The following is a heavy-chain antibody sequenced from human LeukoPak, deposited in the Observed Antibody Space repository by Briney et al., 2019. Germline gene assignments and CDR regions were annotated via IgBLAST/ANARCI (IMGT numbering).Heavy chain of an antibody. CDR2: ISGSGGST. D-gene: IGHD5-12*01. CDR3: AREGEIVATTHYGMDV. Sequence: GGSLRLSCAASGFTFSSYAMSWVRQAPGKGLEWVSAISGSGGSTYYADSVKGRFTISRDNSKNTLYLQMNSLRAEDTAVYYCAREGEIVATTHYGMDVWGQGTTVTVSS. V-gene: IGHV3-23*01. CDR1: GFTFSSYA. J-gene: IGHJ6*02.